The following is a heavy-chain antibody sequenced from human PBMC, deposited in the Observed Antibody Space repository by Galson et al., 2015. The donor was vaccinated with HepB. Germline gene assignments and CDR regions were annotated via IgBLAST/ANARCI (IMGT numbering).Heavy chain of an antibody. CDR2: KSHDGTNE. D-gene: IGHD4-11*01. CDR3: ARDFTVTMTGPGY. V-gene: IGHV3-30-3*01. J-gene: IGHJ4*02. Sequence: SLRLSCAASGFTFSSYAMHWVRQAPGKGLQWVAFKSHDGTNEDYADSVKGRFTISRDNSKNTLYLQMNSLRADDTAVYYCARDFTVTMTGPGYWGQGTLVTVSS. CDR1: GFTFSSYA.